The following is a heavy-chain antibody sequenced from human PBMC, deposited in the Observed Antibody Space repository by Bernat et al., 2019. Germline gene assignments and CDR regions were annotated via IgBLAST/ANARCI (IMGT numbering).Heavy chain of an antibody. J-gene: IGHJ5*02. D-gene: IGHD2-15*01. Sequence: QVQLVQSGAEVKKPGASVKVSCKASGYTFTSYAMHWVRQAPGQRLEWMGWINAGNGNTKYSQKFQGRVTITRDTSASTAYMELSSLRSEDTAVFYCAGGRGYCSGGSCYRGFNWFDPWGHGTLVTVSS. V-gene: IGHV1-3*01. CDR2: INAGNGNT. CDR1: GYTFTSYA. CDR3: AGGRGYCSGGSCYRGFNWFDP.